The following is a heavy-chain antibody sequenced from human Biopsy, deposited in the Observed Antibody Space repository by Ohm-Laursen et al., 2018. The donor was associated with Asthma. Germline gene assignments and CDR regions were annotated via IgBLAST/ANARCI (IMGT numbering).Heavy chain of an antibody. CDR2: INPNSGGT. D-gene: IGHD6-13*01. CDR3: ARGQKSAGDRWFDP. V-gene: IGHV1-2*06. CDR1: GDTFVGCH. Sequence: ASVKVSCKASGDTFVGCHIHWMRQAPGQGLEWMGRINPNSGGTNYAQKFQGRVTMTRDTSISTAYMEASRLRSDDTAVYYCARGQKSAGDRWFDPWGQGTLVTVSS. J-gene: IGHJ5*02.